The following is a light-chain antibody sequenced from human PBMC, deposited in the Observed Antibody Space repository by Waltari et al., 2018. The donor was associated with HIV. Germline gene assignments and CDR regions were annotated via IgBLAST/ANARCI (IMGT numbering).Light chain of an antibody. J-gene: IGKJ5*01. CDR1: QNICNY. Sequence: EVVLTQSPSTLSFSQGESATLSFRHSQNICNYLAWYQQKPRQAPRLLIYDASTRASCIPARFSGSGSATDFTLTISSLEPEDVAVYYCQQRSNWPPVTFGQGTRLEI. CDR2: DAS. CDR3: QQRSNWPPVT. V-gene: IGKV3-11*01.